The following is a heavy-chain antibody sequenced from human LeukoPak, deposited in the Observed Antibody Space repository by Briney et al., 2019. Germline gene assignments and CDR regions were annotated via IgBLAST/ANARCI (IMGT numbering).Heavy chain of an antibody. CDR3: ARDRWSSSSSEGALDI. CDR1: GGTFNSYA. V-gene: IGHV1-69*04. CDR2: IIAVLGIA. Sequence: SVKVSCKASGGTFNSYAINWVRQAPGQGLEWMGRIIAVLGIANYAQKFQGRVTITADKSTSTAYMELRSLRSDDTAVYYCARDRWSSSSSEGALDIWGQGTMVTVSS. D-gene: IGHD6-6*01. J-gene: IGHJ3*02.